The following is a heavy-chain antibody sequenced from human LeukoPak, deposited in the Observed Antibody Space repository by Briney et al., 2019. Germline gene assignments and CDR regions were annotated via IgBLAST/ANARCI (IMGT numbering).Heavy chain of an antibody. CDR1: RYTFTSYD. CDR3: ARSHTYYDFWSGYLAGSYYYYYMDV. CDR2: MNPNSGNT. D-gene: IGHD3-3*01. V-gene: IGHV1-8*01. J-gene: IGHJ6*03. Sequence: ASVKVSCKASRYTFTSYDINWVRQATGQGLEWMGWMNPNSGNTGYAQKFQGRVTMTRNTSISTAYMELSSLRSEDTAVYYCARSHTYYDFWSGYLAGSYYYYYMDVWGKGTTVTVSS.